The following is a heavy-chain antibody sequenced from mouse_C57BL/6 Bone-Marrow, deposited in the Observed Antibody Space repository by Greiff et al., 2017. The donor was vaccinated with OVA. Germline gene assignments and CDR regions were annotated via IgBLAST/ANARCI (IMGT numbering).Heavy chain of an antibody. Sequence: VQLQQPGAELVKPGASVKLSCKASGYTFTSYWMQWVKQRPGQGLEWIGEIDPSDSYTNYNQQFKGKATLPVATSSRTAYMQLSSLTSEDSAVYYCARELPCAYWGQGTLVTVSA. CDR2: IDPSDSYT. D-gene: IGHD2-1*01. J-gene: IGHJ3*01. V-gene: IGHV1-50*01. CDR3: ARELPCAY. CDR1: GYTFTSYW.